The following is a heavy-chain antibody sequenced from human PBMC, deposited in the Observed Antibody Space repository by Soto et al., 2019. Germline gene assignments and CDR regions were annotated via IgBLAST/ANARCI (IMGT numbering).Heavy chain of an antibody. D-gene: IGHD6-19*01. V-gene: IGHV3-66*01. CDR2: IHSGGST. CDR1: GFTVSSNY. J-gene: IGHJ4*02. Sequence: HPGGSLRLSCSASGFTVSSNYMSWVRQAPGKGLEWVSVIHSGGSTYYADSVKGRFTISRDNSKNTLYLQMNSLRAEDTAVYYCARERTPSSGWYFPPDYWGQGTLVTVSS. CDR3: ARERTPSSGWYFPPDY.